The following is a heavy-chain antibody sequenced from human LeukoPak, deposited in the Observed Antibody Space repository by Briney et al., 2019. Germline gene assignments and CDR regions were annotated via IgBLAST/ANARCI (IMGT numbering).Heavy chain of an antibody. CDR1: GYTLTELS. CDR2: FDPEDGET. D-gene: IGHD2-15*01. Sequence: ASVKVSCKVSGYTLTELSMHWVRQAPGKGFEWMGGFDPEDGETIYAQKFQGRVTMTEDTSTDTAYMELSSLRSEDTAVYYCATELCSGGSCYPDAFDIWGQGTMVTVSS. J-gene: IGHJ3*02. CDR3: ATELCSGGSCYPDAFDI. V-gene: IGHV1-24*01.